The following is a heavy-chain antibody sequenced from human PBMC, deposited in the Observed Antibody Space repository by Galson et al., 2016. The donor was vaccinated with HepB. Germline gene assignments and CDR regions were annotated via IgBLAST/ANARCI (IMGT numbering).Heavy chain of an antibody. CDR2: IYTGGST. D-gene: IGHD2-2*01. Sequence: SLRLSCAASGFTVSDNYMSWVRQAPGKGLEWVSTIYTGGSTFYADSVKGRFTISGDNSKNTLYLQMTGLRAEDTAVYYCAKDGRIYCSSASCHDHFHYWGQGTLVTVSS. CDR1: GFTVSDNY. V-gene: IGHV3-66*01. CDR3: AKDGRIYCSSASCHDHFHY. J-gene: IGHJ4*02.